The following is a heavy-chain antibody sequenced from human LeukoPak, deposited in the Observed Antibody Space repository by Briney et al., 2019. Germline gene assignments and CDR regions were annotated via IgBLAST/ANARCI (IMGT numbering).Heavy chain of an antibody. D-gene: IGHD3-10*01. CDR1: RGSISGYS. V-gene: IGHV4-59*01. CDR3: ARDLIVPDAMTGSGSYSTDY. CDR2: IYYSGDT. J-gene: IGHJ4*02. Sequence: SETLSLTCTVSRGSISGYSWSWIRQSPGGGLDWIGYIYYSGDTAYNPSLRSRVTLSVDTSKNQFSLQLRSVTTADTAVYYCARDLIVPDAMTGSGSYSTDYWGQGTLATVSS.